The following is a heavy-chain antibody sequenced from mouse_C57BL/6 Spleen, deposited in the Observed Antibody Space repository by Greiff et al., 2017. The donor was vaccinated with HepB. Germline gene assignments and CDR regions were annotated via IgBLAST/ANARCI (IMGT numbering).Heavy chain of an antibody. CDR3: AREVMNYFDY. Sequence: EVHLVESGPGLVKPSQSLSLTCSVTGYSITSGYYWNWIRQFPGNKLEWMGYISYDGSNNYNPSLKNRISITRDTSKNQFFLKLNSVTTEDTATYYCAREVMNYFDYWGQGTTLTVSS. CDR2: ISYDGSN. CDR1: GYSITSGYY. D-gene: IGHD2-3*01. J-gene: IGHJ2*01. V-gene: IGHV3-6*01.